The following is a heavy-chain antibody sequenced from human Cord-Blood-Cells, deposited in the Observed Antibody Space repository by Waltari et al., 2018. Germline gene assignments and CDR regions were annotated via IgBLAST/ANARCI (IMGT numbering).Heavy chain of an antibody. J-gene: IGHJ4*02. Sequence: EVQLVEAGGGLVQPGGSLRLSCAASGFTFSSYCLSWVRQAPGRGLEWVANIKQNGSEKYYRDSVKGRFTISRDNAKNSLYLQMNSLRAGDTAVYYCARDLRWEQSGVFNYWGQGTLVTVSS. CDR2: IKQNGSEK. D-gene: IGHD2-15*01. CDR1: GFTFSSYC. V-gene: IGHV3-7*01. CDR3: ARDLRWEQSGVFNY.